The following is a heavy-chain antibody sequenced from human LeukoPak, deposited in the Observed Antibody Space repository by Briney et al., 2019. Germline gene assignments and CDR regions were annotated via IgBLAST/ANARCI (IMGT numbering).Heavy chain of an antibody. Sequence: PGGSLRLSCAASGFTFSSYSMNWVRQAPGKGLVWVSHIDIEGSSTRYADSVKGRSTISRGNAKNTLYLQMNSLRAEDTAVYYCARETIWSGYYHFDYWGQGTLVTVSS. J-gene: IGHJ4*02. CDR3: ARETIWSGYYHFDY. CDR2: IDIEGSST. V-gene: IGHV3-74*01. D-gene: IGHD3-3*01. CDR1: GFTFSSYS.